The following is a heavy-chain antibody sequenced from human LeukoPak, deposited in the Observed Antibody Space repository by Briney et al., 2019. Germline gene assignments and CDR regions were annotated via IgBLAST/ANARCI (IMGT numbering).Heavy chain of an antibody. CDR3: ASDALAARPTWRYFDY. CDR2: ISSSSSYI. Sequence: GGSLRLSCAASGFTFSSYSMNWVRQAPGKGLEWVSSISSSSSYIYYADSVKGRFTISRDNSKNTLYLQMNSLRAEDTAVYYCASDALAARPTWRYFDYWGQGTLVTVSS. J-gene: IGHJ4*02. CDR1: GFTFSSYS. V-gene: IGHV3-21*04. D-gene: IGHD6-6*01.